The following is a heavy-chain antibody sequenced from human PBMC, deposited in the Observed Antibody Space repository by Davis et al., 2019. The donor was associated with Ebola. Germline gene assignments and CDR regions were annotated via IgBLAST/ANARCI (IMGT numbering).Heavy chain of an antibody. J-gene: IGHJ6*04. CDR1: GFTFSSYS. CDR2: IHYDETNK. D-gene: IGHD1-7*01. CDR3: AKDQLPTYYYYGMDV. V-gene: IGHV3-30*02. Sequence: GESLKISCAASGFTFSSYSMNWVRQAPGKGLEWLAFIHYDETNKYYADSVKGRFTISRDNSKNTLYLQMNSLRAEDTAVYYCAKDQLPTYYYYGMDVWGKGTTVTVSS.